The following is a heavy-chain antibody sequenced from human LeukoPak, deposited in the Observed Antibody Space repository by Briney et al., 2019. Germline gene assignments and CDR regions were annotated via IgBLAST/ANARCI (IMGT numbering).Heavy chain of an antibody. Sequence: PGGSLRLSCAASGFTFSSYAMSWVRQAPGKGLEWVSAISGSGGSTYYADSVKGRFTISRDNSKNTLYLQMNSLRAEDTAVYYCAKAGGYSSSSRSWGPDAFDIWGQGTMVTVSS. D-gene: IGHD6-13*01. CDR1: GFTFSSYA. J-gene: IGHJ3*02. CDR2: ISGSGGST. CDR3: AKAGGYSSSSRSWGPDAFDI. V-gene: IGHV3-23*01.